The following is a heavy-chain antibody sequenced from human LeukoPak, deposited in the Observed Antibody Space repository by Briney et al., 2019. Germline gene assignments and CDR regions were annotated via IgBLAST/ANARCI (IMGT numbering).Heavy chain of an antibody. CDR1: GYSISSGYY. CDR2: IYHSGST. Sequence: SETLSLTCTVSGYSISSGYYWGWIRQPPGKGLEWIGSIYHSGSTYYNPSLKSRVTISVDTSKNQFSLKLSSVTAADTAVYYCARDRSGSSGYYAYYYYYMDVWGKGTTVTISS. V-gene: IGHV4-38-2*02. J-gene: IGHJ6*03. D-gene: IGHD3-22*01. CDR3: ARDRSGSSGYYAYYYYYMDV.